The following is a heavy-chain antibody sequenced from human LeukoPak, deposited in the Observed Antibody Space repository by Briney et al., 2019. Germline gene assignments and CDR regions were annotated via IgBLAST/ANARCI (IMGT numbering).Heavy chain of an antibody. CDR1: GGSISSHY. D-gene: IGHD2-2*02. Sequence: SETLSLTCTVSGGSISSHYWSWIRQPPGKGLEWIGYIYYSGSTNYNPSLKSRITISVDTSKNQFSLKLSSVTAADTAVYYCARVGIVVVPAAIMPALGGFDPWGQGTLVTVSS. J-gene: IGHJ5*02. CDR3: ARVGIVVVPAAIMPALGGFDP. CDR2: IYYSGST. V-gene: IGHV4-59*11.